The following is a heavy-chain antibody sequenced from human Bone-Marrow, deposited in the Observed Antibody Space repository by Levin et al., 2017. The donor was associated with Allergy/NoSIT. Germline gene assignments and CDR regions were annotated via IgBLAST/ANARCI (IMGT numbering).Heavy chain of an antibody. D-gene: IGHD3-22*01. J-gene: IGHJ3*02. CDR3: ARGILLVTDDAYDM. CDR1: RFTFGDYG. Sequence: SLKISCISSRFTFGDYGMQWVRQAPGKGLEWVSGISWNTNVIAYADSVKGRFTISRDNAKSSLYPEMNSLRVEDTAFYYCARGILLVTDDAYDMWGQGTMVTVSS. CDR2: ISWNTNVI. V-gene: IGHV3-9*01.